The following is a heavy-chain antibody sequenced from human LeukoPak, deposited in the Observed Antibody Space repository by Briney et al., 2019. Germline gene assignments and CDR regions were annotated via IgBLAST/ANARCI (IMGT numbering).Heavy chain of an antibody. CDR3: ARTIAAAGAVRDP. J-gene: IGHJ5*02. CDR1: GYTFTSYY. V-gene: IGHV1-46*01. Sequence: GASVKVSCKASGYTFTSYYMHWVRQAPGQGLEWMGIINPSGGSTSYAQKFQGRVTMTRDTSTSTVYMELSSLRSDDTAVYYCARTIAAAGAVRDPWGQGTLVTVSS. D-gene: IGHD6-13*01. CDR2: INPSGGST.